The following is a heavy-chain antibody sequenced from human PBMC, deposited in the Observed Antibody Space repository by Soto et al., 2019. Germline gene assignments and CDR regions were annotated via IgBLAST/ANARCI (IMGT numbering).Heavy chain of an antibody. J-gene: IGHJ6*02. Sequence: GESLKIFCKGSGYSFTSYWIGWVRQMPGKGLEWMGIIYPGDSDTRYSPSFQGQVTISADKSISTAYLQWSSLKASDTAMYYCARTATVTTNYYGMDVWGHGTTVTVSS. CDR2: IYPGDSDT. CDR1: GYSFTSYW. D-gene: IGHD4-17*01. CDR3: ARTATVTTNYYGMDV. V-gene: IGHV5-51*01.